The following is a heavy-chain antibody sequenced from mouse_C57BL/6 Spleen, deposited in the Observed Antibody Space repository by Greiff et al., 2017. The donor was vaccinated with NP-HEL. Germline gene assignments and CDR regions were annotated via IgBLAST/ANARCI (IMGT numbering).Heavy chain of an antibody. D-gene: IGHD4-1*01. CDR2: INPNNGGT. Sequence: EVQLQQSGPELVKPGASVKIPCKASGYTFTDYNMDWVKQSHGKSLEWIGDINPNNGGTIYNQKFKGKATLTVDKSSSTAYMELRSLTSEDTAVYYCAKGTGTTFAYWGQGTLVTVSA. J-gene: IGHJ3*01. CDR1: GYTFTDYN. CDR3: AKGTGTTFAY. V-gene: IGHV1-18*01.